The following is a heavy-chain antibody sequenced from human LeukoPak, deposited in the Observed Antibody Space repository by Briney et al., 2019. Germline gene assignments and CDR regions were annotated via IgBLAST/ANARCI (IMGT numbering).Heavy chain of an antibody. Sequence: GGSLRLSCAASGFSFSTYWMHWVRQAPGKGLVWVSRINGDGSSTSYGDSVKGRFTVSRDNAKNTLYLQMNGLRVEDTAVYYCARALGDIRGQGTLVTVSS. CDR3: ARALGDI. J-gene: IGHJ4*02. CDR1: GFSFSTYW. V-gene: IGHV3-74*01. CDR2: INGDGSST.